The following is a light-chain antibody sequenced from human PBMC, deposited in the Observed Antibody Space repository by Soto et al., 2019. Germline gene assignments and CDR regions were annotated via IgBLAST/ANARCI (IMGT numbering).Light chain of an antibody. CDR1: QSLLHSDGYNY. Sequence: DIVMTQSPLPLPVTPGEPASISCRASQSLLHSDGYNYVDWYLQKPGQSPQLLIYLGSNRASGVPDRLSGSGSGTDFTLKISRVEDEDDGVYFCMQSLHTPPTFGGGTKVEIK. V-gene: IGKV2-28*01. J-gene: IGKJ4*01. CDR3: MQSLHTPPT. CDR2: LGS.